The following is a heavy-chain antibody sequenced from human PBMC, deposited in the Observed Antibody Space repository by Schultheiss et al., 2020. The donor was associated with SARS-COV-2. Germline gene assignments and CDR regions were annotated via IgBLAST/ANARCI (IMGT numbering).Heavy chain of an antibody. Sequence: SETLSLTCTVSGGSISSYYWSWIRQPPGKGLEWIGEINHSGSTNYNPSLKSRVTISVDTSKNQFSLKLSSVTAADTAVYYCARGPRYVADWGQGTLVTVSS. CDR2: INHSGST. J-gene: IGHJ4*02. CDR3: ARGPRYVAD. V-gene: IGHV4-34*01. CDR1: GGSISSYY. D-gene: IGHD1-1*01.